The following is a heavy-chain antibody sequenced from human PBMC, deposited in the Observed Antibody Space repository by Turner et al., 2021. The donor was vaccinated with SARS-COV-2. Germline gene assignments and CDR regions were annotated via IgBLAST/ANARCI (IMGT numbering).Heavy chain of an antibody. CDR1: GFTFSSAL. CDR2: IRSKIDGGTT. J-gene: IGHJ4*02. CDR3: TTDRRLGGWD. Sequence: EVQLVESGGGLVKPGGSLRLSCAASGFTFSSALMSWVRQSPGKGLEWVGRIRSKIDGGTTDYGAPVKGRFTISRDDSQSTLYLEMNSLKTEDTAVYYCTTDRRLGGWDWGQGTLVTVS. V-gene: IGHV3-15*05. D-gene: IGHD1-26*01.